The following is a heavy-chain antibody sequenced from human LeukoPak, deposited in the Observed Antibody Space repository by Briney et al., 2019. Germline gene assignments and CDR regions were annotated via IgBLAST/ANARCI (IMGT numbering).Heavy chain of an antibody. CDR2: IIPIFGTA. CDR1: GGTFSSYA. V-gene: IGHV1-69*06. J-gene: IGHJ3*02. CDR3: AREESSGWYRGPNAFDI. Sequence: SVKVSCKASGGTFSSYAISWVRQAPGQGLEWMGGIIPIFGTANYAQKFQGRVTITADKSTSTAYMELSSLRSEDTAVYCCAREESSGWYRGPNAFDIWGQGTMVTVSS. D-gene: IGHD6-19*01.